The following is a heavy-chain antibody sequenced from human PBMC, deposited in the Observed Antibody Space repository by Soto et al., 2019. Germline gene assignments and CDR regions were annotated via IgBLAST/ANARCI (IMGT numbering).Heavy chain of an antibody. Sequence: GGSLRLSCAASGFTFSSYAMSWVRRAPGKGLEWVSAISGSGGSTYYADSVKGRFTISRDNSKNTLYLQMNSLRAEDTAVYYCAKDDDSSSWYYWGQGTLVTVSS. CDR3: AKDDDSSSWYY. D-gene: IGHD6-13*01. V-gene: IGHV3-23*01. CDR2: ISGSGGST. J-gene: IGHJ4*02. CDR1: GFTFSSYA.